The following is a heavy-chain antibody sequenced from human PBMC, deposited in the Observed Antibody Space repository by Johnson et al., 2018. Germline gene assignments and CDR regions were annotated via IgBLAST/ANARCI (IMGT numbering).Heavy chain of an antibody. V-gene: IGHV3-74*01. D-gene: IGHD1-14*01. Sequence: VQLVETGGGLVQPGGSLRLACAASGFTFNTYWMQWVRQVPGKGLVWVARISSDGRKRSHVDSMRGRITVSRDNAMNTLFLEMSSLRAEDTAQYYCARLRNHHSYDYLDVWGKGTAVIVSS. CDR2: ISSDGRKR. CDR1: GFTFNTYW. CDR3: ARLRNHHSYDYLDV. J-gene: IGHJ6*03.